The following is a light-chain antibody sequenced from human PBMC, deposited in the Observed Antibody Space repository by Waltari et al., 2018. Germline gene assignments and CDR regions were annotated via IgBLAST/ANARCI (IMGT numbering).Light chain of an antibody. CDR3: MQTLHFPLT. J-gene: IGKJ4*01. Sequence: DVVMTQSPLSLPVTPGEPASISCRSSQSLLHTNGYNYLDWYLQRPGQPPQVLIYLGSNRASGVPDRFSGSGSGTDFTLKISRVEAEDVGVYYCMQTLHFPLTFGGGTKVEIK. CDR1: QSLLHTNGYNY. V-gene: IGKV2-28*01. CDR2: LGS.